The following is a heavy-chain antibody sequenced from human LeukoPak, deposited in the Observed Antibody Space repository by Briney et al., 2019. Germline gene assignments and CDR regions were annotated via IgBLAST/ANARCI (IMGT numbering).Heavy chain of an antibody. J-gene: IGHJ4*02. V-gene: IGHV3-9*01. CDR1: GFTFDDYA. CDR2: ISWNSGSI. D-gene: IGHD1-26*01. Sequence: PGGSLRLSCAASGFTFDDYAMHWVRQAPGKGLEWVSGISWNSGSIGYADSVKGRFTISRDNSKNTLYLQMNSLRAEDTAVYYCAKDQRELLGPKDYWGQGTLVTVSS. CDR3: AKDQRELLGPKDY.